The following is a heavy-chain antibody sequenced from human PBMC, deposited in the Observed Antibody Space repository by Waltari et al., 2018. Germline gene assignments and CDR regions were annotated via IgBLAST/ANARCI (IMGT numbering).Heavy chain of an antibody. D-gene: IGHD6-19*01. CDR1: GFTFRSYE. Sequence: EVQLVESGGGLVQPGGSLRLSCAASGFTFRSYEMNWVRQAPGKGLEWVSYISSSGSTIYYADSVKGRFTISRDNAKNSLYLQMNSLRAEDTAVYYCAILAVAGTFDYWGQGTLVTVSS. CDR2: ISSSGSTI. CDR3: AILAVAGTFDY. V-gene: IGHV3-48*03. J-gene: IGHJ4*02.